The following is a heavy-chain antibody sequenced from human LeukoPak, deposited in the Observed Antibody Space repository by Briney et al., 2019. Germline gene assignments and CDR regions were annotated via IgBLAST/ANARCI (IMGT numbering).Heavy chain of an antibody. CDR2: IYRRGSP. J-gene: IGHJ5*02. CDR3: ARHARKRGIAVAGTPGWFDP. CDR1: GYSINSGYY. Sequence: PSETLSLTCSVSGYSINSGYYWGWIRQPPGKGLEWIGSIYRRGSPYYKPSLKSRVTMSVDTSKNQFSLKLSSVTAADTAVYYCARHARKRGIAVAGTPGWFDPWGQGTLVTVSS. V-gene: IGHV4-38-2*02. D-gene: IGHD6-19*01.